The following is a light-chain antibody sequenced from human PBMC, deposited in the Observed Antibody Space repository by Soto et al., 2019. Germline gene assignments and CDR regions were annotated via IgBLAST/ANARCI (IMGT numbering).Light chain of an antibody. J-gene: IGLJ2*01. CDR3: GTWESHPSVGV. Sequence: QSVLTQPPSVSAAPGQTVTISCSGSGSNIGSNSVSWYQQVPGTAPKLLLYDNNKRPSGIPDRFSGSKSGTSATLGITGLQTADEADYYCGTWESHPSVGVFGGGTQLTVL. CDR2: DNN. CDR1: GSNIGSNS. V-gene: IGLV1-51*01.